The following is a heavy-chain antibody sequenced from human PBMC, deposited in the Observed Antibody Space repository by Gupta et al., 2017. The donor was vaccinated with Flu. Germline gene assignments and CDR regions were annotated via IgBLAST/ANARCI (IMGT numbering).Heavy chain of an antibody. D-gene: IGHD3-3*01. J-gene: IGHJ4*02. Sequence: QVQLQESGPGLVRPSETLSLTCTVSGGSISSSYWSWIRQAPGKGLEWIGYIYYSGTTNYNPSLKSRVPISVDTSKNQLSLKLTSVTTADTAVYYCARERYRGSNYGFWSGSPTGSRTYQFDYWGQGSLVTVSS. V-gene: IGHV4-59*01. CDR3: ARERYRGSNYGFWSGSPTGSRTYQFDY. CDR1: GGSISSSY. CDR2: IYYSGTT.